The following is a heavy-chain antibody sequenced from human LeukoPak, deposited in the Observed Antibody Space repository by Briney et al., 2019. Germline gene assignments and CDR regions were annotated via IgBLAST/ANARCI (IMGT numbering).Heavy chain of an antibody. CDR2: WST. CDR3: ARAVTGLRRGTSSFYFDC. Sequence: SETLSLTCTVSGDSISSYYWSWIRQPAGKGLEWIGRWSTNYNPSLKSRVTMSVDTSKNQFSLKLSSVTAADTAVYYCARAVTGLRRGTSSFYFDCWGQGTLVTVSS. CDR1: GDSISSYY. D-gene: IGHD5-12*01. J-gene: IGHJ4*02. V-gene: IGHV4-4*07.